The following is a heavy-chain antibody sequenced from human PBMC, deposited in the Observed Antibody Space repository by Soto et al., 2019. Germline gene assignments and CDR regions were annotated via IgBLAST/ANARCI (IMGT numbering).Heavy chain of an antibody. J-gene: IGHJ5*02. CDR2: IYRGGIT. V-gene: IGHV4-38-2*01. CDR3: AIGNPDWFDP. D-gene: IGHD1-1*01. Sequence: SETLSLTCAVSGYSISSGLYWGWIRQPPGKGLEWIGTIYRGGITYYNPSLKSRVTISIDTSKNHFSLRLSSVTATDTAVYFCAIGNPDWFDPWGQGTLVTVAS. CDR1: GYSISSGLY.